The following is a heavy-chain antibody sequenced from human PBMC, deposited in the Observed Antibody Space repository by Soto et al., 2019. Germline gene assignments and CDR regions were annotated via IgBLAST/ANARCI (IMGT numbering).Heavy chain of an antibody. Sequence: GGALRLSCAASGFTFSSDGMHWVRQAPGKGLEWVAVISYDGSNKYYADSVKGRFTISRDNSKNTLYLQMNSLRAEDTAVYYCAKTLWTTVVTDDAFDIWGQGTMVT. CDR1: GFTFSSDG. D-gene: IGHD4-17*01. J-gene: IGHJ3*02. CDR3: AKTLWTTVVTDDAFDI. CDR2: ISYDGSNK. V-gene: IGHV3-30*18.